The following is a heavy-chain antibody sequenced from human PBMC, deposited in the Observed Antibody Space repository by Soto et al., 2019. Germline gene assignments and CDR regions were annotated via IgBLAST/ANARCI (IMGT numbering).Heavy chain of an antibody. CDR3: VKYTVTEDLGES. CDR1: GFTFSSYA. V-gene: IGHV3-23*01. CDR2: VSRAGTYT. J-gene: IGHJ5*02. D-gene: IGHD3-16*01. Sequence: EVQLLESGGDVVRPGGSPRLSCAASGFTFSSYAMGWVRQAPGKGLAWVAGVSRAGTYTFYADSVRGRFSISRDNSRDTVDLYMNALRGDDTAVYFCVKYTVTEDLGESWGQGTLVSVSS.